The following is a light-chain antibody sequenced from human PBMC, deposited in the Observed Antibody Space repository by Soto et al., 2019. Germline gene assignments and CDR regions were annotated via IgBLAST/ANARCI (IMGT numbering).Light chain of an antibody. V-gene: IGLV2-14*01. CDR2: EVS. CDR3: DSYTSTRDYV. CDR1: SSDVGGYNY. J-gene: IGLJ1*01. Sequence: QSALPQPASVSGSPGQSITISCTGTSSDVGGYNYVSWYQQQSGKAPKLIIHEVSNRPSGVSNRFSGSKSGNTASLTISGLQAQDEAAYYCDSYTSTRDYVLGIGTKVTVL.